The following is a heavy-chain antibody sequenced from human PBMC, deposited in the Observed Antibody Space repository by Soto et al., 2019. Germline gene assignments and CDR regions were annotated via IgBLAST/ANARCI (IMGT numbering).Heavy chain of an antibody. V-gene: IGHV4-30-4*01. D-gene: IGHD2-15*01. J-gene: IGHJ3*02. CDR3: AREGGFVAANDAFDI. Sequence: PSETLSLTCTVSGGPISSGDYYWSWIRQPPGKGLEWIGYIYYSGSTYYNPSLKSRVTISVDTSKNQFSLKLSSVTAADTAVYYCAREGGFVAANDAFDIWGQGTMVTVSS. CDR2: IYYSGST. CDR1: GGPISSGDYY.